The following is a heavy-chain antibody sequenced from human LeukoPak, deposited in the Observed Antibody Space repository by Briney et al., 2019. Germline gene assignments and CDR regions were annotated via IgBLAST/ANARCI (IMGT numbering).Heavy chain of an antibody. Sequence: GGSLRLSCAASGFTFSNYAMSWVRQAPGKGLEWVSAISGSGGSTYYADSVKGRFTISRDNSKTTLYLQMNSLRAEDTAVYYCAGRTVGATFDYWGQGTLVTVSS. CDR3: AGRTVGATFDY. D-gene: IGHD1-26*01. J-gene: IGHJ4*02. CDR2: ISGSGGST. V-gene: IGHV3-23*01. CDR1: GFTFSNYA.